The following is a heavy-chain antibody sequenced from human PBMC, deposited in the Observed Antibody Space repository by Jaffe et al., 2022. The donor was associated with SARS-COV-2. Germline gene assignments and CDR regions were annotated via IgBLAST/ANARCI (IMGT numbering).Heavy chain of an antibody. CDR3: ATQSQGKPHLEH. CDR2: INAGNANT. J-gene: IGHJ1*01. D-gene: IGHD4-4*01. Sequence: QVQLVQSGPEVKKPGASVKVSCKASGYTSTSYVIHWVRQAPGQRLEWMGWINAGNANTKYSQRFQGRVTITRDTSASTAYMELSSLISEDTSVYYCATQSQGKPHLEHWGQGTLVTVSS. CDR1: GYTSTSYV. V-gene: IGHV1-3*01.